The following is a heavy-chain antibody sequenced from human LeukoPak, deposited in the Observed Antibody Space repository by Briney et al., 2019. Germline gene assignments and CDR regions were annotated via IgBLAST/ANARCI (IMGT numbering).Heavy chain of an antibody. D-gene: IGHD3-10*01. CDR1: GYSFSSYG. V-gene: IGHV1-18*01. CDR3: ARDIGVSQFDY. CDR2: ISGYNGRT. J-gene: IGHJ4*02. Sequence: ASVKVSCKTSGYSFSSYGISWVRQAPGQGLEWLGWISGYNGRTDNSQKFQGRVTMTTDTSTATAYMELRSLTSDDTAMYYCARDIGVSQFDYWGQGTLVTVSS.